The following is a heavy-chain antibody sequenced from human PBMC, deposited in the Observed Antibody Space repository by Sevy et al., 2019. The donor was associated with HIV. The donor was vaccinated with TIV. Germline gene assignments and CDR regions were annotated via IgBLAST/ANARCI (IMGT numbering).Heavy chain of an antibody. J-gene: IGHJ4*02. D-gene: IGHD3-16*01. V-gene: IGHV3-15*01. CDR3: VSGHDYGAIFDC. Sequence: GGSLRLSCVASGFIFKNAWMTWVRQAPGKGLEWVGRINSKIEGGTTDYAAPVKGRFTISRDDSKYTLYLQMNSLKTDDTALYYCVSGHDYGAIFDCWGQGTMVTVSS. CDR2: INSKIEGGTT. CDR1: GFIFKNAW.